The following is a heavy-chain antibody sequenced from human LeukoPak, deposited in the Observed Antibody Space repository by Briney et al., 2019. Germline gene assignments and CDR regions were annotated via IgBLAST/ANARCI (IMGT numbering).Heavy chain of an antibody. CDR2: INSDGSST. V-gene: IGHV3-74*01. CDR1: GFTFSSYW. CDR3: ASGGVLGYCSSTSCQ. J-gene: IGHJ4*02. D-gene: IGHD2-2*01. Sequence: PGGSLRLSCAASGFTFSSYWMHWVRRAPGKGLVWVSRINSDGSSTSYADSVKGRFTISRDNAKNTLYLQMNSLRAEDTAVYYCASGGVLGYCSSTSCQGGQGTLVTVSP.